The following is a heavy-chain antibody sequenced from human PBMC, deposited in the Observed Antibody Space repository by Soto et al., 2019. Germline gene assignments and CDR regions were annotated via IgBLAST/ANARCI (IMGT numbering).Heavy chain of an antibody. J-gene: IGHJ4*02. CDR3: AKDHSSGWYVSDY. D-gene: IGHD6-19*01. CDR1: GFTFTSHG. Sequence: EVQLLESGGGLVQPGGSLRLSCAASGFTFTSHGMSWVRQAPGKGLEWVSAISASGGSTYYADSVKGRFTISRDNSKNTLYLQMNSLRAEDTAVYYCAKDHSSGWYVSDYWGQGTLVTVSS. V-gene: IGHV3-23*01. CDR2: ISASGGST.